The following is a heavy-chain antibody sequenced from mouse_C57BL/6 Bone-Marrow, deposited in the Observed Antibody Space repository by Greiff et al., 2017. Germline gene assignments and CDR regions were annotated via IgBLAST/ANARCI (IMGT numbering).Heavy chain of an antibody. J-gene: IGHJ2*01. CDR2: INPSSGYT. D-gene: IGHD1-1*01. Sequence: VQLQESGAELAKPGASVKLSCKASGYTFTSYWMHWVKQRPGQGLEWIGYINPSSGYTKYNQKFKDKATLTSDKSSITAYMQLSSLTYEDSAVYYCARNYYYGSFYYFDYWGQGTTLTVSS. CDR3: ARNYYYGSFYYFDY. CDR1: GYTFTSYW. V-gene: IGHV1-7*01.